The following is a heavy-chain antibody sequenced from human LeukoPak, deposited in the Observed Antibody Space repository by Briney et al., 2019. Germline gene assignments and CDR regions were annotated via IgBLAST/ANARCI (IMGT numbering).Heavy chain of an antibody. V-gene: IGHV3-23*01. CDR3: AGDRGDYVSSHWYFDL. CDR1: GFTFSSYA. CDR2: ISGSGGST. Sequence: GGSLRLSCAASGFTFSSYAMSWVRQAPGKGLEWVSAISGSGGSTYYADSVKGRFTISRDNSKNTLYLQMNSLRAEDTAVYYCAGDRGDYVSSHWYFDLWGRGTLVTVSS. J-gene: IGHJ2*01. D-gene: IGHD4-17*01.